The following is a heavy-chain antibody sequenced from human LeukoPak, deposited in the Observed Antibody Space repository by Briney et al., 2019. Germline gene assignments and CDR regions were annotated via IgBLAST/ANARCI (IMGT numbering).Heavy chain of an antibody. Sequence: PGGSLRLSCAASGFTFSSYGMHWVRQAPGKGLEWVAFIRYDGSNKYYADSVKGRFTISRDNSKNTLYLQMNSLRAEDTAVYYCAKDVRLFLEWLLGSDYWGQGTLVTVSS. D-gene: IGHD3-3*01. CDR3: AKDVRLFLEWLLGSDY. CDR1: GFTFSSYG. CDR2: IRYDGSNK. J-gene: IGHJ4*02. V-gene: IGHV3-30*02.